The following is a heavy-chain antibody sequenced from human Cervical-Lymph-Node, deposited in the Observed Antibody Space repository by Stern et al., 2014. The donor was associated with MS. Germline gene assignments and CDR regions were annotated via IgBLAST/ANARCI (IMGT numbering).Heavy chain of an antibody. J-gene: IGHJ4*02. Sequence: QVQLVESGGGVVQPGESLRLSCAASGLTLSTSIVHWVRQAPGKGLEWVSLNSYDGSIQYAESVKGRFTISRDESRNTVFLQLSSLRPEDTAVYSCAREGGSSGRAGYFDSWGLGTLVTVSS. V-gene: IGHV3-30*03. CDR1: GLTLSTSI. CDR2: NSYDGSI. D-gene: IGHD3-16*01. CDR3: AREGGSSGRAGYFDS.